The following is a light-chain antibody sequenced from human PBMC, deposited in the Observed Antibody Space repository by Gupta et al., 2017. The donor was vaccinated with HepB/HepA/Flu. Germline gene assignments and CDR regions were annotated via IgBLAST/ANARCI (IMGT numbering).Light chain of an antibody. CDR1: SYNIGSNS. V-gene: IGLV1-51*01. J-gene: IGLJ2*01. CDR2: GND. CDR3: GTWDTSLSVVA. Sequence: QSVLTPPPSVSAAPGQKVTISCSGGSYNIGSNSVSWYQHLPGTAPKLLINGNDKRPSGIPDRFSGSKSGTSAALDITGLQTGDEADYYCGTWDTSLSVVAFGGGTKLTVL.